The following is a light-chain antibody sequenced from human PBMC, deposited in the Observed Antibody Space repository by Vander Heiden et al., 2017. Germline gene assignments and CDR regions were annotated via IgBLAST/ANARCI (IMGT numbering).Light chain of an antibody. CDR3: QQYYRPELT. CDR2: WAS. CDR1: QSVLYSSNNKNY. Sequence: DIVMTQSPDSLAVSLGERATINCKSSQSVLYSSNNKNYLAWYQQKPGQPPKLLIYWASTRESGVPDRFSGSGSGTDFTLTISSLQAEDVAVYYCQQYYRPELTFGAGTKVEIK. J-gene: IGKJ4*01. V-gene: IGKV4-1*01.